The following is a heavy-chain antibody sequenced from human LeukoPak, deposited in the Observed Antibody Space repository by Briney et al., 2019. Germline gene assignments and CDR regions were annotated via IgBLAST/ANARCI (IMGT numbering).Heavy chain of an antibody. CDR2: VYYTGST. CDR1: GGSVSSSNDY. D-gene: IGHD5-18*01. J-gene: IGHJ4*02. Sequence: PSETLSLTCTVSGGSVSSSNDYWGWIRQPPGKGLEWIGSVYYTGSTYHNPSLKSRVTMSVDTSRNQFSLKLYSVTAADTAVYYCARAGGYGLIDYWGQGTMVTVSS. CDR3: ARAGGYGLIDY. V-gene: IGHV4-39*07.